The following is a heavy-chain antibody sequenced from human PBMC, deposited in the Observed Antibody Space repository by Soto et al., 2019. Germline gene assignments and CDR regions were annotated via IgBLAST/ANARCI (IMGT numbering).Heavy chain of an antibody. V-gene: IGHV3-21*01. CDR1: GFTFSSYS. Sequence: NPGGSLRLSCAASGFTFSSYSMNWVRQAPGKGLEWVSSISSSSSYIYYADSVKGRFTISRDNAKNSLYLQMNSLRAEDTAVYHCARGRGAAGTDSVPYYGMGVWGQGTTVTVSS. CDR2: ISSSSSYI. J-gene: IGHJ6*02. CDR3: ARGRGAAGTDSVPYYGMGV. D-gene: IGHD6-13*01.